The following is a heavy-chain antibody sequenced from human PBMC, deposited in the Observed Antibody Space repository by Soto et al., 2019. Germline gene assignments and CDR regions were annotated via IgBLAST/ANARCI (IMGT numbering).Heavy chain of an antibody. CDR1: GYTFTSYD. J-gene: IGHJ4*02. Sequence: ASVKVSCKASGYTFTSYDINWVRQATGQGLEWMGWMNPNSGNTGYAQKFQGRVTMTRNPSISTAYMELSSLRSEDTAVYYCARGLYCSGGSCHNRVGDYGGELFDYWGQGTLVTVSS. V-gene: IGHV1-8*01. CDR3: ARGLYCSGGSCHNRVGDYGGELFDY. D-gene: IGHD2-15*01. CDR2: MNPNSGNT.